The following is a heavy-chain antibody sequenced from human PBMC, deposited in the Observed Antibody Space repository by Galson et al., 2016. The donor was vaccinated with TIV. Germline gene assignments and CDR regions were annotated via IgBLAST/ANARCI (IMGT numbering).Heavy chain of an antibody. CDR1: GFTFHDYG. Sequence: SLRLSCAASGFTFHDYGMHWVRQAPGKGLEWVSGISSNSASRGYADSVKGRFTVSRDNAKNSLYLQMNSLIGEDTALYYCSKARGYGYGSPRDYYYGMDVWGQGTTVIVSS. CDR3: SKARGYGYGSPRDYYYGMDV. CDR2: ISSNSASR. D-gene: IGHD5-18*01. J-gene: IGHJ6*02. V-gene: IGHV3-9*01.